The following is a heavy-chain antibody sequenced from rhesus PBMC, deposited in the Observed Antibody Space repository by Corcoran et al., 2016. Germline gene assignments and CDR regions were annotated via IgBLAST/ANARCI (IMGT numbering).Heavy chain of an antibody. D-gene: IGHD5-42*01. CDR2: IYGSGGSN. V-gene: IGHV4S14*01. CDR1: GYSISSGYY. Sequence: QVQLQESGPGLVKPSETLSLTCAVSGYSISSGYYWGWIRQPPGKGLEWIGSIYGSGGSNYLNPSRKSGVTLAGDTSKNQVSLKLSSVTAADTAVYYCARVGSSWSEWDTVGTEWYFDLWGPGTPITISS. J-gene: IGHJ2*01. CDR3: ARVGSSWSEWDTVGTEWYFDL.